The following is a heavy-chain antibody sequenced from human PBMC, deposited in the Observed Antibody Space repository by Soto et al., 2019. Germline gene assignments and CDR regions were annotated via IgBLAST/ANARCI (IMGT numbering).Heavy chain of an antibody. Sequence: PSETLSLTCTVSGGSISSSTYYWGWMRQPPGKGLEWIASFFIGGNTYYNPSLKSRVTISVDTSKNQFSLKLSSVTAADTAVYYCGYDSSGYDYWGQGILVTVSS. D-gene: IGHD3-22*01. CDR1: GGSISSSTYY. CDR3: GYDSSGYDY. V-gene: IGHV4-39*07. CDR2: FFIGGNT. J-gene: IGHJ4*02.